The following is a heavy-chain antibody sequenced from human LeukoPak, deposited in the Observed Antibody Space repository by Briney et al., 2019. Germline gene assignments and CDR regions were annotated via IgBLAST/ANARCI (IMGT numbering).Heavy chain of an antibody. J-gene: IGHJ4*02. CDR2: IYYTGSA. CDR3: ARHRYCNSSSCYAFDY. Sequence: KPSETLSLTCSVSGASITSSSFYWGWIRQPPGKGLEWIGSIYYTGSADYNPSLKSRVTISVDTSKNQFSLKLTSVTAADAAVYHCARHRYCNSSSCYAFDYWGQGTLVTVSS. CDR1: GASITSSSFY. V-gene: IGHV4-39*01. D-gene: IGHD2-2*01.